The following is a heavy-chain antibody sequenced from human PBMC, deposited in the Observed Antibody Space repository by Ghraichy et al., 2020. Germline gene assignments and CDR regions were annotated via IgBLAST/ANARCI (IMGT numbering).Heavy chain of an antibody. CDR2: INWDGGIT. CDR3: AKAGSTVTTVSEFDF. J-gene: IGHJ4*02. Sequence: GGSLRLSCAASGFTFDDYAMHWVRQAPGKGLEWVSLINWDGGITYYADSVKGRFTISRDNTKNSLYLQMSSLRSEDTALYYCAKAGSTVTTVSEFDFLGQGILVTVSS. CDR1: GFTFDDYA. V-gene: IGHV3-43D*04. D-gene: IGHD4-17*01.